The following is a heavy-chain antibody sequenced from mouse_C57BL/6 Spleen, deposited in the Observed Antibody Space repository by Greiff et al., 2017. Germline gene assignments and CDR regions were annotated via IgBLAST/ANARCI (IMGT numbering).Heavy chain of an antibody. D-gene: IGHD1-1*01. J-gene: IGHJ2*01. CDR2: IRNKANGYTT. Sequence: EVKVVESGGGLVQPGGSLSLSCAASGFTFTDYYMSWVRQPPGKALEWLGFIRNKANGYTTEYSASVKGRFTISRDNSQSILYLQMNALSAEDSATYYCARYSNYGRVFDYWGQGTTLTVSS. CDR1: GFTFTDYY. V-gene: IGHV7-3*01. CDR3: ARYSNYGRVFDY.